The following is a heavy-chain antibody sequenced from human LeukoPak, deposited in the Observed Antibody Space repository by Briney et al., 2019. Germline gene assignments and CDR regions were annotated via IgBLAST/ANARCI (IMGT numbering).Heavy chain of an antibody. J-gene: IGHJ5*02. D-gene: IGHD2-2*01. Sequence: PSETLSLTCAVSGGSISSGGYSWSWIRQPPGKGLEWIGYIYHSGSTYYNPSLKSRVTISVDRSKNQFSLKLSSVTAADTAVYYCARPRYQLPRAHHWFDPWGQGTLVTVSS. CDR1: GGSISSGGYS. V-gene: IGHV4-30-2*01. CDR2: IYHSGST. CDR3: ARPRYQLPRAHHWFDP.